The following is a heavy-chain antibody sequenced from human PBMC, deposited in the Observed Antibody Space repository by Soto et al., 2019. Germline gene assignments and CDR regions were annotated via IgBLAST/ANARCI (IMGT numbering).Heavy chain of an antibody. V-gene: IGHV3-74*01. CDR1: GFTFSHYW. CDR2: INGDGSIT. D-gene: IGHD3-16*01. Sequence: GESLKISCAASGFTFSHYWMHWVRQAPGKGLMWVSRINGDGSITNYADSVKGRFTISRDNAKNTLYLQMNSLRAEDTAVYYCTKDTFGAEDYWGEGTLVTVSS. J-gene: IGHJ4*02. CDR3: TKDTFGAEDY.